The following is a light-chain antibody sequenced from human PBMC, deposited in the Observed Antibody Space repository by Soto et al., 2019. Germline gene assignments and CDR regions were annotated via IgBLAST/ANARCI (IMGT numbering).Light chain of an antibody. CDR1: SSDVGAYNY. J-gene: IGLJ2*01. V-gene: IGLV2-11*01. CDR3: CSYAGSDTYVV. Sequence: QSALTQPRSVSGSPGQSVTISCTGTSSDVGAYNYVSWYQQHPDKAPKLMIYDVSKRPSGVPDRFSGSKSGNTASLTSSGLQVEDEADYYCCSYAGSDTYVVFGGGTKLTVL. CDR2: DVS.